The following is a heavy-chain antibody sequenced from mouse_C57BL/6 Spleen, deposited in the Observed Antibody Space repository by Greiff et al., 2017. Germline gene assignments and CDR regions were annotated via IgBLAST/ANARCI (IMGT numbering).Heavy chain of an antibody. D-gene: IGHD2-1*01. CDR3: ARKGIYYGNYAMDY. V-gene: IGHV1-80*01. Sequence: QVQLQQSGAELVKPGASVKLSCKASGYAFSSYWMNWVKQRPGKGLEWIGQIYPGDGDTNYNGKFKGKATLTADKSSSTAYMQLSSLTSEDSAVYFCARKGIYYGNYAMDYWGQGTSVTVSS. CDR2: IYPGDGDT. CDR1: GYAFSSYW. J-gene: IGHJ4*01.